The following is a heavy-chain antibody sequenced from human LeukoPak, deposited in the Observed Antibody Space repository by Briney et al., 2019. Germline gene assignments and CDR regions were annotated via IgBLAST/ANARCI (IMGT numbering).Heavy chain of an antibody. CDR1: GYSISSGYY. D-gene: IGHD3-3*01. Sequence: SETLSLTCAVSGYSISSGYYWGWIRQPPGKGLEWIGSIYHSGSTYYNPSLKSRVTISVDTSKNQFSLKLSSVTAADTAVYYCARGLKYDFRSGYSSPGYYYYMDVWGKGTTVTVSS. CDR2: IYHSGST. CDR3: ARGLKYDFRSGYSSPGYYYYMDV. J-gene: IGHJ6*03. V-gene: IGHV4-38-2*01.